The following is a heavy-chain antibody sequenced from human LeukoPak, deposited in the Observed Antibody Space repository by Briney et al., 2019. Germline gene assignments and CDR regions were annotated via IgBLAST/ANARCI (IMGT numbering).Heavy chain of an antibody. CDR1: GFTVGSNY. CDR2: IYPGGTT. D-gene: IGHD6-19*01. V-gene: IGHV3-66*04. CDR3: ARLAVAYFDS. J-gene: IGHJ4*02. Sequence: GGSLRLSCAASGFTVGSNYMGWVRQAPGKGLEWVSVIYPGGTTYYPDSVKGRFTISRDNSKNTLFLQMDSLRAEDTAVYYCARLAVAYFDSWGQGTLVSVSS.